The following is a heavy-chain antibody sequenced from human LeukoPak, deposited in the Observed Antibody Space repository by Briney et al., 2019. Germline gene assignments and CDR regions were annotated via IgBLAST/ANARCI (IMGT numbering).Heavy chain of an antibody. Sequence: SVKVSCKASGGTFSSYAIIWVRQAPGQGLEWMGRIIPILGIANYAQKFQGRVTITADKSASTAYMELSSLGSEDTAVYYCARADYYDSSGYCYGMDVWGQGTTVTVSS. CDR2: IIPILGIA. D-gene: IGHD3-22*01. V-gene: IGHV1-69*04. J-gene: IGHJ6*02. CDR1: GGTFSSYA. CDR3: ARADYYDSSGYCYGMDV.